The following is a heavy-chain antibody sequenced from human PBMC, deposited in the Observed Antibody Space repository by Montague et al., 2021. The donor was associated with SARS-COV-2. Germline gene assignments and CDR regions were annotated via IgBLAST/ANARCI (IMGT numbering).Heavy chain of an antibody. J-gene: IGHJ4*02. Sequence: PALVKPTQTLTLTCTFSGFSLSTSGMCVSWIRQPPGKAREWLAXXXWXXXKYXSTSLKTRLTISKDTSKNQVVPTMTNMDPVDTATYYCAREYSSGVYFDYWGQGTLVTVSS. CDR2: XXWXXXK. V-gene: IGHV2-70*01. CDR3: AREYSSGVYFDY. D-gene: IGHD6-19*01. CDR1: GFSLSTSGMC.